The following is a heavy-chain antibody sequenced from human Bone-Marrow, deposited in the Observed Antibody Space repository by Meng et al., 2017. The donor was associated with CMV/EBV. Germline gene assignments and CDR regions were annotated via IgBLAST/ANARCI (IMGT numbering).Heavy chain of an antibody. Sequence: GESLKISCAASGFTFSSYAMHWVRQAPGKGLEWVAVISYDGSNKYYADSVKGRFTISRDNSKKSLYLQMNSLRAEDTAVYYCARGRGDNWYYYGMDVWGQGTTVTVSS. CDR1: GFTFSSYA. D-gene: IGHD1-1*01. CDR3: ARGRGDNWYYYGMDV. CDR2: ISYDGSNK. J-gene: IGHJ6*02. V-gene: IGHV3-30-3*01.